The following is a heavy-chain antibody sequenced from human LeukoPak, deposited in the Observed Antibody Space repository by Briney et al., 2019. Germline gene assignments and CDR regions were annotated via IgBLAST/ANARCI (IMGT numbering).Heavy chain of an antibody. CDR1: GGSFSGYY. Sequence: SETLSLTCAVYGGSFSGYYWSWIRQPPGKGLEWIGELTHTGSTNYNPSLKSRVTISVDTSKNQFSLKLSSVTAADTAVYYCARGNWFDPWGQGTLVTVSS. CDR2: LTHTGST. J-gene: IGHJ5*02. CDR3: ARGNWFDP. V-gene: IGHV4-34*01.